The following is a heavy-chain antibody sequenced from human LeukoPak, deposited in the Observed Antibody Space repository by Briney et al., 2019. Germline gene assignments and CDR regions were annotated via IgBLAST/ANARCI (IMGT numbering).Heavy chain of an antibody. CDR3: ARGSTTWGTEYFQH. D-gene: IGHD3-16*01. Sequence: GGSLRLSCKFTFIFSSYSMSWVRQAPGKGLECVSAISGDGVNEYYADSVKGRFTTSRDNSKNTLYLQMNSLRDEDTAVYYCARGSTTWGTEYFQHWGQGTPVIVS. CDR1: FIFSSYS. J-gene: IGHJ1*01. V-gene: IGHV3-23*01. CDR2: ISGDGVNE.